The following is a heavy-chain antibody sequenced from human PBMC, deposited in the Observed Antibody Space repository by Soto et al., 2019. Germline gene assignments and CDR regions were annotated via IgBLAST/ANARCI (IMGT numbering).Heavy chain of an antibody. Sequence: GGYLKLSCTASGFTFSSYAMSWVRQAPGKGLEWVSAISGSGGSTYYADSVKGRFTISRDNSKNTLYLQMNSLRAEDTAVYYCAKAHEQQLVRDAFDIWGKGTMVTVSS. V-gene: IGHV3-23*01. D-gene: IGHD6-13*01. J-gene: IGHJ3*02. CDR3: AKAHEQQLVRDAFDI. CDR1: GFTFSSYA. CDR2: ISGSGGST.